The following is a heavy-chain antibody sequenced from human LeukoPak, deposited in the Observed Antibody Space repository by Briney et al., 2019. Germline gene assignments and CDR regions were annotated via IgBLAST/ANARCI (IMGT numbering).Heavy chain of an antibody. CDR3: ATALSLADFDY. CDR2: INPTSGGT. D-gene: IGHD3-16*01. J-gene: IGHJ4*02. Sequence: ASVKVSCKASGYTFTGYYMHWVRQAPGQALEWMGWINPTSGGTNYAQKFQGRDTMTRDTSISTAYMELSSLRSDDAAFYYCATALSLADFDYWGQGTLVTVSS. V-gene: IGHV1-2*02. CDR1: GYTFTGYY.